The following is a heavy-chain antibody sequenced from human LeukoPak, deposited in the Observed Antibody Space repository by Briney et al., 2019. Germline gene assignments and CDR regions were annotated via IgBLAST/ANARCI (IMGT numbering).Heavy chain of an antibody. J-gene: IGHJ5*02. CDR1: GFTFSSYS. CDR2: IYHSGSA. V-gene: IGHV4-38-2*01. CDR3: ARSSGSYGVAWFDP. D-gene: IGHD1-26*01. Sequence: GSLRLSCAASGFTFSSYSMNWVRQPPGKGLEWIGSIYHSGSAYYNPSLKSRVTVSVDTSKNQFSLKLTSVTAADTAVYYCARSSGSYGVAWFDPWGQGTLVTVSS.